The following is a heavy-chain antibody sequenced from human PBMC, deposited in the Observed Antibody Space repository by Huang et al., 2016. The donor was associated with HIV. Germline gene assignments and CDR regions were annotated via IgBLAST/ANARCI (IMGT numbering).Heavy chain of an antibody. V-gene: IGHV3-30*18. CDR1: GFSFSDSG. D-gene: IGHD3-10*01. CDR3: AKDRRAYYYGSGIEY. CDR2: ISYDGRNK. Sequence: QVQLVESGGGVVEPGRSLRVSCAASGFSFSDSGMPWGRQGPGKGLEWVAVISYDGRNKFYADSVKGRFTISRDNSKNTVYLQMNSLRAGDTAVYYCAKDRRAYYYGSGIEYWGQGARVTVSS. J-gene: IGHJ4*02.